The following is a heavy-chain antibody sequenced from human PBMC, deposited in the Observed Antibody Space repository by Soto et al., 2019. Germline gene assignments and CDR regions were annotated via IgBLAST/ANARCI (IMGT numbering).Heavy chain of an antibody. CDR1: GGTFSSYA. CDR2: IIPIFGTA. CDR3: ARETTVVIGTLFRGMDV. D-gene: IGHD4-17*01. J-gene: IGHJ6*02. Sequence: SVKVSCKASGGTFSSYAISWVRQAPGQGLEWMGGIIPIFGTANYAQKFQGRVTITADESTSTAYMELSSLRSEDTAVYYCARETTVVIGTLFRGMDVWGQGTTVTV. V-gene: IGHV1-69*13.